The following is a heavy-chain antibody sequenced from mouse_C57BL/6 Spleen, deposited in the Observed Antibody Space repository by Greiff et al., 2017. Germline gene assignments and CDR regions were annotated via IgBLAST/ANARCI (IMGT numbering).Heavy chain of an antibody. CDR3: ARRTTVVGGSYYFDY. D-gene: IGHD1-1*01. CDR1: GFTFSDYG. CDR2: ISSGSSTI. Sequence: EVHLVESGGGLVKPGGSLKLSCAASGFTFSDYGMHWVRQAPEKGLEWVAYISSGSSTIYYADTVKGRFTISRDNAKNTLFLQMTSLRSEDTAMYYCARRTTVVGGSYYFDYWGQGTTLTVSS. V-gene: IGHV5-17*01. J-gene: IGHJ2*01.